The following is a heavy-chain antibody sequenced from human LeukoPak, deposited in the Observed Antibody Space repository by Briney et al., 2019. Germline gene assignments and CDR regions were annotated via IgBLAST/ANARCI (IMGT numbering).Heavy chain of an antibody. Sequence: SGGSLRLSCAASGFTFSNYWMSWVRQAPGKGLEWVANIKQDGGEKYYVDSVRGRFAISRDNARNSFYLQMSSLRVEDTAVYYCARLQYHSSGSYGSDWGLGILVTVSS. CDR3: ARLQYHSSGSYGSD. V-gene: IGHV3-7*01. CDR2: IKQDGGEK. J-gene: IGHJ4*02. D-gene: IGHD3-22*01. CDR1: GFTFSNYW.